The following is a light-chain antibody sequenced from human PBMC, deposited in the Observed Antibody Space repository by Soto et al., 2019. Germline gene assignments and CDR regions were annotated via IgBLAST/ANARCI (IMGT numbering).Light chain of an antibody. Sequence: DIQMTPSPSSLSASVGDRATITCRASQSIRYLNWYQQIPGKAPKLLISAASNLQSGVPSRFSGSGSGTYFSLTINTQQREDFTTYYCQQSDYVPLTFGGGTKVEIK. CDR3: QQSDYVPLT. CDR2: AAS. J-gene: IGKJ4*01. CDR1: QSIRY. V-gene: IGKV1-39*01.